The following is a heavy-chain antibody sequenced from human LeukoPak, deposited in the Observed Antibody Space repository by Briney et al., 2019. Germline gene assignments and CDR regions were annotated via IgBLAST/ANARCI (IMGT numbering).Heavy chain of an antibody. Sequence: GGALRLSCVVSGFTFSRYGMSWVRQAPGTALEWVSGISSGGGSTYYADSVKGRLTISRDNSKNTLYLEMSSLRAEDTDVYYCARDSMVRGVMSYWGQGTLVTVSS. V-gene: IGHV3-23*01. J-gene: IGHJ4*02. D-gene: IGHD3-10*01. CDR3: ARDSMVRGVMSY. CDR2: ISSGGGST. CDR1: GFTFSRYG.